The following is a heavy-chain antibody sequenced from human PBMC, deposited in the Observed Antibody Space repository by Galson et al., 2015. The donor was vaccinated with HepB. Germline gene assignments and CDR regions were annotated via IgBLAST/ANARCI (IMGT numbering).Heavy chain of an antibody. J-gene: IGHJ4*02. CDR2: IRYDGSNK. V-gene: IGHV3-30*02. D-gene: IGHD5-18*01. CDR3: AKSGKFRTAMVLGVVDY. Sequence: SLRLSCAASGFTFSSYGMHWVRQAPGKGLEWVAFIRYDGSNKYYADSVKGRFTISRDNSKNTLYLQMNSLRAEDTAMYHCAKSGKFRTAMVLGVVDYWGQGTLVTVSS. CDR1: GFTFSSYG.